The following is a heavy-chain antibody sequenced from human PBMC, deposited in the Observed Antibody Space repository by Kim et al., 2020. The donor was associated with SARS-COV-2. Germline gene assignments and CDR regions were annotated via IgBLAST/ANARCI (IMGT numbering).Heavy chain of an antibody. J-gene: IGHJ5*02. V-gene: IGHV1-46*01. Sequence: ASVKVSCKASGHTFRDYYVHWMRQAPGQGFEWMGTSAPDGGSEIYALKFQGRVTMTRDASTSTVYMQLNGLRSEDTAVYYCARHGRRDWFDVRPWFDPWG. D-gene: IGHD3-9*01. CDR2: SAPDGGSE. CDR1: GHTFRDYY. CDR3: ARHGRRDWFDVRPWFDP.